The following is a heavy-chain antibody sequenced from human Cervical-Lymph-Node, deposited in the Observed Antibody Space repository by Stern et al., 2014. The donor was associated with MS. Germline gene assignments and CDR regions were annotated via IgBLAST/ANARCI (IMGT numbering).Heavy chain of an antibody. CDR2: ISNDGSHK. V-gene: IGHV3-30*01. CDR1: GFTFSSYG. CDR3: ARDGMKTYCSGSSCYLGWFDY. J-gene: IGHJ4*02. D-gene: IGHD2-15*01. Sequence: MQLEESGGGVVQPGRSLRLSCAASGFTFSSYGLNWVRQAPGKGPEWVAGISNDGSHKYYADSVKGRFTISRDNSKNTLSLEMNSLGTEDTALYYCARDGMKTYCSGSSCYLGWFDYWGQGTLVTVSS.